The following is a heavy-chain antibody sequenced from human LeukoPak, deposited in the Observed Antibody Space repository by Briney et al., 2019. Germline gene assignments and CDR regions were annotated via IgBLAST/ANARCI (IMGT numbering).Heavy chain of an antibody. CDR1: GFTFDDYA. CDR2: ISYDGSNR. Sequence: GRSLRLSCAASGFTFDDYAMHWVHQAPGKGLEWVAVISYDGSNRYYADSVKGRFTISRDNFKNTLYLQMNSLRAEDTAVYYCARDSTDGVIPREVNPPFDYWGQGTLVTVSS. V-gene: IGHV3-30-3*01. D-gene: IGHD3-16*02. CDR3: ARDSTDGVIPREVNPPFDY. J-gene: IGHJ4*02.